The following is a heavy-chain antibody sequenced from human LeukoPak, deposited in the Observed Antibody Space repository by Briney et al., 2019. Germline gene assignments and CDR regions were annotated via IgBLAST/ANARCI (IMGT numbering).Heavy chain of an antibody. V-gene: IGHV4-59*01. CDR3: AAEGSSGFDY. J-gene: IGHJ4*02. CDR2: IYYSGST. Sequence: SEALSLTCTVSGASISNYYWSWIRQPPGKGLEWIGYIYYSGSTNYNPSLKSRVTISVDTSTNQFSLRLSSVTAADTAVYYCAAEGSSGFDYWGQGTLVTVSS. CDR1: GASISNYY. D-gene: IGHD6-19*01.